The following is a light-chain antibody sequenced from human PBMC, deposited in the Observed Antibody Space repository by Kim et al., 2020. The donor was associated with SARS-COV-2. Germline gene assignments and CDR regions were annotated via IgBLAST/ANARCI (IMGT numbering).Light chain of an antibody. CDR2: GVS. CDR1: QTIGRS. J-gene: IGKJ1*01. CDR3: QHYNHWPPWT. V-gene: IGKV3-15*01. Sequence: EIVMMQSPATLSVSPGERATLSCRASQTIGRSLAWYQQRPGQAPRLLIYGVSTRATGIPARFSGSGSETEFTLTISSLQSEDFAVNYCQHYNHWPPWTFGQGTKVDIK.